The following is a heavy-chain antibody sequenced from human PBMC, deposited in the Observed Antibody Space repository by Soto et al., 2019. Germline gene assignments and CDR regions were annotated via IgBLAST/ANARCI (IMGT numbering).Heavy chain of an antibody. Sequence: GGSLRLSCAASGFTFSSYGMHWVRQAPGKGLEWVAVISYDGSNKYYADSVKGRFTISRDNSKNTLYLQMNSLRAEDTAVYYCAKDRSGYFDYWGQGTLVTVSS. V-gene: IGHV3-30*18. CDR2: ISYDGSNK. CDR3: AKDRSGYFDY. J-gene: IGHJ4*02. CDR1: GFTFSSYG.